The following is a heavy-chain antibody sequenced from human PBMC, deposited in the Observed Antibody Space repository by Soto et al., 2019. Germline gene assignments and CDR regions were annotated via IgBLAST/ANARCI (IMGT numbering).Heavy chain of an antibody. CDR2: INHCGGT. V-gene: IGHV4-34*02. D-gene: IGHD3-3*02. J-gene: IGHJ6*02. CDR3: ARDRQYYQFWGGCQNAAPCGMDV. Sequence: QVQLQQWGAGLLKPSETLSLTCAVYGGSFSGYYWTWIRQAPGKGLEWIGEINHCGGTNYNSSLKRRVTISVDTSKNQFSLILYSVTASDTAVYYCARDRQYYQFWGGCQNAAPCGMDVWGQGPTVTVSS. CDR1: GGSFSGYY.